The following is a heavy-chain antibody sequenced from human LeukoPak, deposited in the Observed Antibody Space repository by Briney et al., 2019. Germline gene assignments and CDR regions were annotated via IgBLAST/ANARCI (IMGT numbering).Heavy chain of an antibody. CDR2: INPSGSST. D-gene: IGHD2-15*01. CDR1: GYSFTSYY. J-gene: IGHJ6*04. CDR3: ARDNSVGETAWWFDP. V-gene: IGHV1-46*01. Sequence: ASVKVSCKASGYSFTSYYMHWVRQAPGQGLEWMGLINPSGSSTTYAQKFQGRVTMTRDMFTSTDYMELTSLTSDDTAVYYCARDNSVGETAWWFDPWGKGTTVTVSS.